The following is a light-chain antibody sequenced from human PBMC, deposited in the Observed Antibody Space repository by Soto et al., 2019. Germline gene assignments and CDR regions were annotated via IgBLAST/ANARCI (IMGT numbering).Light chain of an antibody. V-gene: IGLV1-51*02. J-gene: IGLJ1*01. CDR1: SSNIGNNY. Sequence: TQPPSVSAAPGQKVTISCSGSSSNIGNNYVSWYQQLPGTAPKLLIYENNKRPSGIPDRFSGSKSGTSATLGITGLQTGDEADYYCGTWDSSLSYYVFGTGTKVTVL. CDR2: ENN. CDR3: GTWDSSLSYYV.